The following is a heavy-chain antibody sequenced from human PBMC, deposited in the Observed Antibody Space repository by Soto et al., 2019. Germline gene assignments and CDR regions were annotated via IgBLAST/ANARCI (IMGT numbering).Heavy chain of an antibody. CDR1: GGSISSSSYY. D-gene: IGHD1-26*01. Sequence: SETLSLTCTVSGGSISSSSYYWGWIRQPPGKGVEWIGSIYYSGSTYYNPSLKSRVTISVDTSKNQFSLKLSSVTAADTAVYYCASGRGSYGDAFDIWGQGTMVTVSS. J-gene: IGHJ3*02. CDR2: IYYSGST. CDR3: ASGRGSYGDAFDI. V-gene: IGHV4-39*01.